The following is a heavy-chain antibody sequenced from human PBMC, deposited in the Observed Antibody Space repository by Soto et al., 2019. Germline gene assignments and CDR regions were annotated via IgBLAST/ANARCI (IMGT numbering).Heavy chain of an antibody. CDR1: GFTFDDYA. V-gene: IGHV3-9*01. D-gene: IGHD6-13*01. CDR3: VKDESINWYSGHFRH. Sequence: GGSLRLSCAASGFTFDDYAMHWVRQVPGKGPEWVSGINWNSGSIGYGDSVKGRFAISRDNAKNSLHLQMNSLSAEDTAFYYCVKDESINWYSGHFRHWGQGTLVTVSS. J-gene: IGHJ1*01. CDR2: INWNSGSI.